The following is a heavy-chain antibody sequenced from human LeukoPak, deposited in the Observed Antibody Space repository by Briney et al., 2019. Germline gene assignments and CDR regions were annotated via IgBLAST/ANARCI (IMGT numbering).Heavy chain of an antibody. CDR1: GFTFSSYG. D-gene: IGHD5-18*01. CDR3: ARDMTFGVDTAMVGDY. J-gene: IGHJ4*02. Sequence: GGSLRLSCAASGFTFSSYGMHWVRQAPGKGLEWVGVIWYDGSNKYYADSVKGRFTISRDNSKNTLYLQMNSLRAEDTAVYYCARDMTFGVDTAMVGDYWGQGTLVTVSS. V-gene: IGHV3-33*01. CDR2: IWYDGSNK.